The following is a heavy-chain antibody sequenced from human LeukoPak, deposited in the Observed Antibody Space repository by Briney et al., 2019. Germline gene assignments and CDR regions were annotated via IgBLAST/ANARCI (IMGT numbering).Heavy chain of an antibody. Sequence: SETLSLTCAVSGGSFSDHYWSWIRQPPGKGLEWIGEINHSGSTNYNPSLKSRVTISLDLSKNQFSLNLSSVTAADTAVYYCARNSITMVRGVVNWFDPWGQGTLVTVSS. CDR1: GGSFSDHY. CDR3: ARNSITMVRGVVNWFDP. CDR2: INHSGST. V-gene: IGHV4-34*01. J-gene: IGHJ5*02. D-gene: IGHD3-10*01.